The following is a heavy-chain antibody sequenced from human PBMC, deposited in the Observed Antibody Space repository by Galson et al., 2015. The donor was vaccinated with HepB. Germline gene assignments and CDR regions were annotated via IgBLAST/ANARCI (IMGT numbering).Heavy chain of an antibody. J-gene: IGHJ4*02. CDR1: GFTFSSYS. V-gene: IGHV3-21*01. D-gene: IGHD2-15*01. Sequence: SLRLSCAASGFTFSSYSMNWVRQAPGKGLEWVSSISSSSSYIYYADSVKGRFTISRDNAKNSLYLQMNSLRAEDTAVYYCAREIGYCSGGSCYSDYFDYWGQGTLVTVSS. CDR3: AREIGYCSGGSCYSDYFDY. CDR2: ISSSSSYI.